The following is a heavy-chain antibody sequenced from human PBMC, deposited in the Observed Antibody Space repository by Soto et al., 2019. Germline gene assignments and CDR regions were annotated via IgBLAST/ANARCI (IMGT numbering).Heavy chain of an antibody. D-gene: IGHD1-1*01. CDR3: ARGQSAVDVFFPTPVPCDP. Sequence: QAQLQQWGAGLLKPSETLSLTCVVYDGSLTEYHWSWVRQTPGKGLEWIGEVSHHGTSHYNPSLGSRVIMSFDTSKDQFSLTLQSVTAADTGIYYCARGQSAVDVFFPTPVPCDPWGPGTPVTVSS. CDR2: VSHHGTS. V-gene: IGHV4-34*01. J-gene: IGHJ5*02. CDR1: DGSLTEYH.